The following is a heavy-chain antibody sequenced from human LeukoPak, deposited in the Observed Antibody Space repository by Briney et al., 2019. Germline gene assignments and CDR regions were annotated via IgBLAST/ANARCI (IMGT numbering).Heavy chain of an antibody. Sequence: GGSLRLSCAASGFTFSNYWMSWVRQAPGKGLEWVANIKQDGSEKYYVDSVKGRFTISRDNSKNTLYLQMNSLRAEDTAVYYCAKDQAGYSNYFEHWGQGTPVTVSS. D-gene: IGHD5-18*01. J-gene: IGHJ4*02. CDR2: IKQDGSEK. CDR1: GFTFSNYW. V-gene: IGHV3-7*01. CDR3: AKDQAGYSNYFEH.